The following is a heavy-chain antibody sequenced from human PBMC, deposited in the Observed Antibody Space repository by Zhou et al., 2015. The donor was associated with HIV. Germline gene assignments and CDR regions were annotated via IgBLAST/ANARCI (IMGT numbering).Heavy chain of an antibody. J-gene: IGHJ3*02. CDR3: ARDAEQGAFDI. CDR1: GGSFSTDG. D-gene: IGHD1/OR15-1a*01. CDR2: IIPVFGTT. V-gene: IGHV1-69*06. Sequence: QVQLVQSGAEVKKPGASVKVSCKASGGSFSTDGISWVRQAPGQGLEWVGGIIPVFGTTKNAQKFQGRVTITADRSTSTAYMDLSGLRSEDTAVYYCARDAEQGAFDIWGQGTMVTVSS.